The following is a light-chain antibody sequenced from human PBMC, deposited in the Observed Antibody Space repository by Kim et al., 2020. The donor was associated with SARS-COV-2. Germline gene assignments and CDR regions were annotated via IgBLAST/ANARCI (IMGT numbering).Light chain of an antibody. J-gene: IGLJ3*02. Sequence: QTATLTCTGRRTNIGDLGAAWLQQHQGRPPQLLSYRNNNRPSGISERFSASRSGNTASLTIAGLQPEDEAVYYCSSWDSSLRTWVFGGGTQLTVL. CDR3: SSWDSSLRTWV. CDR2: RNN. V-gene: IGLV10-54*01. CDR1: RTNIGDLG.